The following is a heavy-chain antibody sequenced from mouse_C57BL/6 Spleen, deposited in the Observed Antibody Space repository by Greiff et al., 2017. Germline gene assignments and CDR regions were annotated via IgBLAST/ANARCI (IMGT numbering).Heavy chain of an antibody. CDR2: IDPSDSYT. CDR3: ARGTYFDY. V-gene: IGHV1-69*01. CDR1: GYTFTSYW. J-gene: IGHJ2*01. D-gene: IGHD3-3*01. Sequence: QVQLQQPGAELVMPGASVKLSCKASGYTFTSYWMHWVKQRPGQGLEWIGEIDPSDSYTNYNQKFKGKSTLTVDKSSSRAYMQLSSLTSEDSAVYYCARGTYFDYWGQGTTLTVSS.